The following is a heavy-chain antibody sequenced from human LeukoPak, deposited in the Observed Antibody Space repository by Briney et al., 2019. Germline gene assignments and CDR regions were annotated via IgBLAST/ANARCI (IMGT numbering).Heavy chain of an antibody. J-gene: IGHJ3*02. V-gene: IGHV3-7*04. CDR3: SRGANWVDFDT. D-gene: IGHD2-15*01. Sequence: GGSLRLSCAASGFSFSSYYMHWVRQAPGKGLEWVANIKEDSSEKNSADSVKGRFTISRDNAKTSVYLRMSSLRAEDTAVYYCSRGANWVDFDTWGQGTMVTVSS. CDR2: IKEDSSEK. CDR1: GFSFSSYY.